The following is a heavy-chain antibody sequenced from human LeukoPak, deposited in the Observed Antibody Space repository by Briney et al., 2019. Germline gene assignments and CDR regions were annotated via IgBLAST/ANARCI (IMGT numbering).Heavy chain of an antibody. J-gene: IGHJ6*02. CDR1: GGSFSGYY. V-gene: IGHV4-34*01. CDR3: ARGRTYYYDTSGYYPSIYYGMDV. CDR2: IDHGEST. Sequence: SETLSLTCAVSGGSFSGYYWYWIRQPPGKGLEWIGEIDHGESTNYNPSLKSRATLSVDTSKNQFSLKLTSVTAADTAVYYCARGRTYYYDTSGYYPSIYYGMDVWGQGTTVIVSS. D-gene: IGHD3-22*01.